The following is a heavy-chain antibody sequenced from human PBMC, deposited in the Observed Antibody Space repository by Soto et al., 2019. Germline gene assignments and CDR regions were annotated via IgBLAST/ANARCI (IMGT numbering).Heavy chain of an antibody. Sequence: SVKVSCKASGGTFSSYAISWVRQAPGQGLEWMGGIIPSSGTAGYAKKFQGRVTMTGDASTGTAHLELSSLTSEDTAVYYCARMASAGTLNWFDPWGQGTLVTVSS. V-gene: IGHV1-69*13. CDR2: IIPSSGTA. D-gene: IGHD6-13*01. J-gene: IGHJ5*02. CDR1: GGTFSSYA. CDR3: ARMASAGTLNWFDP.